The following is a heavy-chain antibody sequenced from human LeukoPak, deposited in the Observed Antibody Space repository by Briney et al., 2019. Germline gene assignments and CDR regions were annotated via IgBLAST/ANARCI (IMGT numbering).Heavy chain of an antibody. J-gene: IGHJ4*02. D-gene: IGHD3-3*01. V-gene: IGHV3-23*01. Sequence: GGSLRLSCAASGFTFSSYAMSWVRQAPGKGLEWVSAISGSGGSTYYADSVKGRFTISRDNSKNTLYLQMNSLRAEDTAVYYCAKDRFYDFWSGYFHYWGQGTLVTVSS. CDR3: AKDRFYDFWSGYFHY. CDR1: GFTFSSYA. CDR2: ISGSGGST.